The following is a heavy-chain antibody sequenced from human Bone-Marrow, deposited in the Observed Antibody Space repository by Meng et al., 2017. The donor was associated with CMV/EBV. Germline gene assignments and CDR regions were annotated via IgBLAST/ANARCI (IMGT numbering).Heavy chain of an antibody. Sequence: ASVKVSCKASGYTFTNYDINWVRQATGQGLEWMGWMNPNSGDIGYAPKFQDRVTMTRHTSISTAYMELSSLRSEDTAVYYCARGLYSYDSGSYIGPLGGSFEIWGQGTVVTVSS. J-gene: IGHJ3*02. CDR2: MNPNSGDI. V-gene: IGHV1-8*01. D-gene: IGHD3-10*01. CDR3: ARGLYSYDSGSYIGPLGGSFEI. CDR1: GYTFTNYD.